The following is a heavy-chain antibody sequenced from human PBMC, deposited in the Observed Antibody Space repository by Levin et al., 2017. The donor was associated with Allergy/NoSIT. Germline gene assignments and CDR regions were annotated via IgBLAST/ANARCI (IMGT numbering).Heavy chain of an antibody. Sequence: LSLTCAASGFPFRGYPMHWVRQAPGKGLEWVAVISYDGSNEYYADPVKGRFTLSRDNSKNTLYLQMNSLRAEDTAVYYCARSVGCSNGVCYSSTWGYYGYGMDVWGQGTTVTVSS. CDR2: ISYDGSNE. CDR3: ARSVGCSNGVCYSSTWGYYGYGMDV. D-gene: IGHD2-8*01. CDR1: GFPFRGYP. V-gene: IGHV3-30-3*01. J-gene: IGHJ6*02.